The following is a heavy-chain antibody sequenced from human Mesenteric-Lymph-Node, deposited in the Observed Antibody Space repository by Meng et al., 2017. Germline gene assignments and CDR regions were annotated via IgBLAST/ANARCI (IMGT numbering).Heavy chain of an antibody. Sequence: GESLKISCAASGFTFSSYEMNWVRQAPGKGLEWVSYISSSGSTIYYADSVKGRFTISRDNAKNSLYLQMNSLRAEDTAVYYCARTKTTYYYDSSGYYYRGPYDYWGQGTLVTVSS. J-gene: IGHJ4*02. D-gene: IGHD3-22*01. CDR3: ARTKTTYYYDSSGYYYRGPYDY. V-gene: IGHV3-48*03. CDR2: ISSSGSTI. CDR1: GFTFSSYE.